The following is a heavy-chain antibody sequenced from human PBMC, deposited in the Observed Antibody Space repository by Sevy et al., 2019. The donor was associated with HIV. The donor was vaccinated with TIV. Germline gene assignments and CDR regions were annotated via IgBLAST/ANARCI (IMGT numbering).Heavy chain of an antibody. J-gene: IGHJ1*01. CDR2: IHYSGST. CDR3: ANHYDSSGYYLFEH. D-gene: IGHD3-22*01. CDR1: GGSITSHY. Sequence: SETLSLTCTVSGGSITSHYWSWIRQPPGKGLEWIGYIHYSGSTNYDPSPKSRVTITAATSTNQFSLRLSSVTAADAAVYYCANHYDSSGYYLFEHWGQGTLVTVSS. V-gene: IGHV4-59*11.